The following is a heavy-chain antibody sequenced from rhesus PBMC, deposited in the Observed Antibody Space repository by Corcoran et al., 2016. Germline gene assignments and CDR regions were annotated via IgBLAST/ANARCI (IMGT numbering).Heavy chain of an antibody. J-gene: IGHJ4*01. CDR3: ASTDCSNSDCSSGDY. D-gene: IGHD2-15*01. V-gene: IGHV4-93*02. CDR1: GGSISSYYW. CDR2: IYGIGGTT. Sequence: QVQLQESGPAVVKPSETLSLTCAVSGGSISSYYWWSWIRPSPGQGLEWIGGIYGIGGTTEYNPFLKSLVSISMDTSKNQLSLKVTSVTAADTAVYYCASTDCSNSDCSSGDYWGQGVLVTVSS.